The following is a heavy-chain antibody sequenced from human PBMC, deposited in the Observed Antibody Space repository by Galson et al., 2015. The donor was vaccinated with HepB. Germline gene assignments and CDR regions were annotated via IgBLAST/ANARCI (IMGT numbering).Heavy chain of an antibody. D-gene: IGHD3-22*01. J-gene: IGHJ3*02. CDR1: GYTFTSYG. V-gene: IGHV1-18*01. CDR3: ARDRELLVVVTTYDAFDI. Sequence: SVKVSCKASGYTFTSYGISWVRQAPGQGLEWMGWISAYNGNTNYAQKLQGRVTMTTDTSTSTAYMELRSLRSDDTAVYYCARDRELLVVVTTYDAFDIWGQGTMVTVSS. CDR2: ISAYNGNT.